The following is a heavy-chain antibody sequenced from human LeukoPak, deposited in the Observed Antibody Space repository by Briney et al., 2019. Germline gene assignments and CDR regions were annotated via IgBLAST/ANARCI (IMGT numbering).Heavy chain of an antibody. J-gene: IGHJ3*02. V-gene: IGHV4-34*01. CDR3: ARGRAAAGLYPAPDAFDI. Sequence: SETLSLTCAVYGGSFSGYYWSWIRQPPGKGLEWIGEINHSGSTNYNPSLKSRVTISVDTSKNQFSLKLSSVTAADTAVYYCARGRAAAGLYPAPDAFDIWGQGTMVTVSS. CDR1: GGSFSGYY. CDR2: INHSGST. D-gene: IGHD6-13*01.